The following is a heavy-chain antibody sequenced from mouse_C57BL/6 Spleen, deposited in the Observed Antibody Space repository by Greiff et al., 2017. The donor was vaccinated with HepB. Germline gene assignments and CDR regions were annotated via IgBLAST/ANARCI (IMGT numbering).Heavy chain of an antibody. Sequence: QVQLQQSGPELVKPGASVKISCKASGYAFSSSWMNWVKQRPGKGLEWIGRIYPGDGDTNYNGKFKGKATLTADKSSSTAYMQLSSLTSEDSAVYFCARGELRLREGAMDYWGQGTSVTVSS. D-gene: IGHD3-2*02. CDR1: GYAFSSSW. CDR2: IYPGDGDT. J-gene: IGHJ4*01. V-gene: IGHV1-82*01. CDR3: ARGELRLREGAMDY.